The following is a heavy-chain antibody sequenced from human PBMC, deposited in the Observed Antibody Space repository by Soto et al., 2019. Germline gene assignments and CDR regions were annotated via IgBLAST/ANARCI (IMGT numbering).Heavy chain of an antibody. D-gene: IGHD2-15*01. CDR3: AREVVDAPYSYYAMDV. CDR1: GDSIRSYY. Sequence: ETLSLTCAVSGDSIRSYYWSWIRQPPGKGLEWIGYISYTGSTHYNPSLKSRVTISADTSKNQFSLKLSSVTTADTALYYCAREVVDAPYSYYAMDVWGQGSTVTV. J-gene: IGHJ6*02. CDR2: ISYTGST. V-gene: IGHV4-59*01.